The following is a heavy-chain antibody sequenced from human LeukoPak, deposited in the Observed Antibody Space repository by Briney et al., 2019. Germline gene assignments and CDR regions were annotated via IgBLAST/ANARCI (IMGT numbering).Heavy chain of an antibody. CDR2: ISYDGSNK. D-gene: IGHD5-18*01. J-gene: IGHJ6*02. CDR3: AKEDLGYSYGFDGMDV. CDR1: GFTFSSYG. V-gene: IGHV3-30*18. Sequence: PGGSLRLSCAASGFTFSSYGMHWVRQAPGKGLEWVAVISYDGSNKYYADSVKRRFTISRDNSKNTLYLQMNSLRAEDTAVYYCAKEDLGYSYGFDGMDVWGQGTTVTVSS.